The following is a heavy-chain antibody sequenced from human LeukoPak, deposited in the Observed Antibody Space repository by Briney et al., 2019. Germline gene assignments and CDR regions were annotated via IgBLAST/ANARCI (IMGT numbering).Heavy chain of an antibody. J-gene: IGHJ4*02. CDR3: AKVLVGTTCFEY. Sequence: ETLSLTCTVSGGSISSYYWSWIRQPPGKGLEWVPGITGSGGSTYYADSVKGRFTMSRDNSKNTLYLQMNSLRAEDTAVYYCAKVLVGTTCFEYWGQGTLVTVSS. CDR2: ITGSGGST. D-gene: IGHD1-7*01. CDR1: GGSISSYY. V-gene: IGHV3-23*01.